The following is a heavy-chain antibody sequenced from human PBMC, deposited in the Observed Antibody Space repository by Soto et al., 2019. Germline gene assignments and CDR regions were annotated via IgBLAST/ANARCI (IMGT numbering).Heavy chain of an antibody. CDR2: IYYSGST. CDR1: GGSISSGAYY. Sequence: LSLTCTVPGGSISSGAYYWSWIRQPPGKGLEWIGYIYYSGSTYYNPSLKSRVTISVDTSKNQFSLKLSSVTAADTAVYYCVCATNGYGGNSYYFDYWGQGTLVTVSS. D-gene: IGHD4-17*01. V-gene: IGHV4-30-4*01. J-gene: IGHJ4*02. CDR3: VCATNGYGGNSYYFDY.